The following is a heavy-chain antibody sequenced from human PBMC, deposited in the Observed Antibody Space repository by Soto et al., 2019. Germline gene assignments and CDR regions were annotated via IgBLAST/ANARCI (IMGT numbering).Heavy chain of an antibody. V-gene: IGHV4-38-2*02. CDR1: GYSIISDYY. J-gene: IGHJ4*02. CDR2: FYHSGST. Sequence: PSETLSLTCTVSGYSIISDYYWGWIRQPPGNGLEWIGSFYHSGSTHYNPSLKSRFTISVDTSKNQFSLKLTSVTAADTAVYFCARFPAYWGQGILVTVSS. CDR3: ARFPAY.